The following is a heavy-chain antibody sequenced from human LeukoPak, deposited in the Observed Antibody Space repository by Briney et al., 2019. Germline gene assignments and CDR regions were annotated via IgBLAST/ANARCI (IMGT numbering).Heavy chain of an antibody. CDR1: GFTFSSYG. Sequence: PGGSLRLSCAASGFTFSSYGMSWVRQAPGKGLEWVSAISGSGGSTYYADSVKGRFTISRDNSKNTLYLQMNSLRAEDTGVYYCAKVINERHLYYFDYWGQGTLVTVSS. D-gene: IGHD2-21*01. V-gene: IGHV3-23*01. CDR3: AKVINERHLYYFDY. CDR2: ISGSGGST. J-gene: IGHJ4*02.